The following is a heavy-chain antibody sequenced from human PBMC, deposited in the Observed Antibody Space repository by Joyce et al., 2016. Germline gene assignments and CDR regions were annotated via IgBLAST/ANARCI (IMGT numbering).Heavy chain of an antibody. CDR2: TYYRSKWYH. CDR1: GDNVSRNSVG. Sequence: QVQLQQSGPGLVKPSQSLSPTCAISGDNVSRNSVGWNWIRQSPSRGLEWLGRTYYRSKWYHDYTTSMQGRITINPDTSKNHFSLHLSSVTPDDTALYYCARDFGRHAFDVWGQGTMVTVSS. D-gene: IGHD3-3*01. V-gene: IGHV6-1*01. CDR3: ARDFGRHAFDV. J-gene: IGHJ3*01.